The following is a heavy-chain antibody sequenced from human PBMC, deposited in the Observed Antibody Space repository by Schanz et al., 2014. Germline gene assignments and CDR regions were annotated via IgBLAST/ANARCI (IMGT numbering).Heavy chain of an antibody. V-gene: IGHV4-30-4*07. CDR1: GGSISSGGHS. Sequence: QVQLQESGPGLVKPSQTLSLTCAVSGGSISSGGHSWSWIRQPPGMGLEWIGYMSNSGNTYYNPSLRSRVSISVDTSKNQISLKLSSVTAADTAIYYCARDTFYYDTGADYAVRYFDLWGRGTLVSVSS. J-gene: IGHJ2*01. CDR3: ARDTFYYDTGADYAVRYFDL. CDR2: MSNSGNT. D-gene: IGHD3-22*01.